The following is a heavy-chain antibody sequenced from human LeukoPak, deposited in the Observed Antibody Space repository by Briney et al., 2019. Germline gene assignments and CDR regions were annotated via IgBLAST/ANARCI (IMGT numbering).Heavy chain of an antibody. CDR1: GDSINSGRNY. V-gene: IGHV4-39*01. J-gene: IGHJ4*02. D-gene: IGHD1-14*01. Sequence: SETLSLTCIVSGDSINSGRNYWGWIRQSTGKGLEWIASVYFSGSSQYNPSLMGRAFISVDSSKNQVSLRLDSVTAADSAVYHCARHLSGTTTAHYFDFWGQGTLVTDSS. CDR2: VYFSGSS. CDR3: ARHLSGTTTAHYFDF.